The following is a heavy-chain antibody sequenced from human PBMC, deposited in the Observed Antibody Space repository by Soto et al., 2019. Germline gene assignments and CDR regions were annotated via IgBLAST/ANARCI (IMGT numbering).Heavy chain of an antibody. CDR2: ISGSGGST. D-gene: IGHD6-6*01. V-gene: IGHV3-23*01. Sequence: EVQLLESGGGLVQPGGSLRLSCAASGFTFSSYAMNWVRQAPGKGLEWVSAISGSGGSTYHADSVKGRFTISRDNSKNTLYLQMSSLRAADTAVYYCAKGPTAYLYSSSSYPDYWGQGTLVTVST. CDR3: AKGPTAYLYSSSSYPDY. CDR1: GFTFSSYA. J-gene: IGHJ4*02.